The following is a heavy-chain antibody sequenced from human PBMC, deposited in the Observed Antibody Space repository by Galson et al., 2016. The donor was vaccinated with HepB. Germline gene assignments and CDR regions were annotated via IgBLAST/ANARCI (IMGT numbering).Heavy chain of an antibody. CDR2: LWYDGSHK. Sequence: SLRLSCAASGFNFRSYGMHWVRQTPGKGLEWVAGLWYDGSHKNYADSVKGRFTISRDDSKNTLYLQMNSLRAEDTALYYCARDPSGLGAIFGVVKPPDYRGQGSLVTVSS. D-gene: IGHD3-3*01. CDR1: GFNFRSYG. J-gene: IGHJ4*02. V-gene: IGHV3-33*01. CDR3: ARDPSGLGAIFGVVKPPDY.